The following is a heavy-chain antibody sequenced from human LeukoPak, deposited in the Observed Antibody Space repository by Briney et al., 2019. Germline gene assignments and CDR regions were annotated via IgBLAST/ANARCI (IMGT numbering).Heavy chain of an antibody. J-gene: IGHJ4*02. D-gene: IGHD2-2*01. CDR2: IYYSGST. CDR3: ARRVGYCSSTSCSKYYFDY. Sequence: SETLSLTCTVSGGSISSSSYYWGWIRQPPGKGLEWIGSIYYSGSTYYNPSLKSRVTISVDTSKNQFSLKLSSVTAADTAVYYCARRVGYCSSTSCSKYYFDYWGQGTLVTVSS. CDR1: GGSISSSSYY. V-gene: IGHV4-39*01.